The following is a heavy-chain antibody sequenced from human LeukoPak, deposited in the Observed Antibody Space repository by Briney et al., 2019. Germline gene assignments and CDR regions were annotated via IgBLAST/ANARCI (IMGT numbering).Heavy chain of an antibody. J-gene: IGHJ4*02. CDR1: GFTFSSYW. Sequence: GGSLRLSCAASGFTFSSYWMSWVRQAPGKGLEWVANIKQDGSEKYYADSVKGRFTISRDNSKNTLYLQMSSLRAEDTAVYYCAKDSGSWYRVDYFDYWGQGTLVTVSS. CDR3: AKDSGSWYRVDYFDY. V-gene: IGHV3-7*01. CDR2: IKQDGSEK. D-gene: IGHD6-13*01.